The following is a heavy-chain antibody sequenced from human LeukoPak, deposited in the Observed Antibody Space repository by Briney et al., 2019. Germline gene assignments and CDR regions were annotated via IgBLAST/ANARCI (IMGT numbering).Heavy chain of an antibody. J-gene: IGHJ4*02. CDR2: IYYSGST. V-gene: IGHV4-59*01. CDR3: ARQPGRTNGWSNFDY. CDR1: GGSISNYY. D-gene: IGHD6-19*01. Sequence: SETLSLTCTVSGGSISNYYWSWIRQPPGKGLEWIGYIYYSGSTNYNPSLKSRVTISVDTSKNQFSLKLSSVTAADTAVYYCARQPGRTNGWSNFDYWGQGTLVTVSS.